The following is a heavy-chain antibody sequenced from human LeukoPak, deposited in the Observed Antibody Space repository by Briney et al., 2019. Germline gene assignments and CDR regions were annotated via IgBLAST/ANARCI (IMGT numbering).Heavy chain of an antibody. CDR1: GYACSSYG. CDR2: ISAYNGKA. V-gene: IGHV1-18*01. Sequence: ASVKVSCKASGYACSSYGISWVRQAPGQGLEWMGWISAYNGKANYAQKLQGRVTMTTDTSTSTAYMELRSLRSDDTAVYYCARVSAEDIVVVPASNTWFDPWGQGTLVTVSS. D-gene: IGHD2-2*01. CDR3: ARVSAEDIVVVPASNTWFDP. J-gene: IGHJ5*02.